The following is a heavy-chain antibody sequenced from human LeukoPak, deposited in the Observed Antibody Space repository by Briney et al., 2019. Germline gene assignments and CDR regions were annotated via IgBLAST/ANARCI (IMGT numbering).Heavy chain of an antibody. CDR3: ATGGSNWNYQYYFEY. CDR2: ISPYNGKT. J-gene: IGHJ4*02. Sequence: ASMKVSCKTSGYTFTNYGINWVRQAPGQGLEWMGWISPYNGKTEVAQKFQGRVTMTTDTSTTTVYMELRSLRSDDTAVYYCATGGSNWNYQYYFEYWGQGTLVTVSS. D-gene: IGHD1-7*01. CDR1: GYTFTNYG. V-gene: IGHV1-18*01.